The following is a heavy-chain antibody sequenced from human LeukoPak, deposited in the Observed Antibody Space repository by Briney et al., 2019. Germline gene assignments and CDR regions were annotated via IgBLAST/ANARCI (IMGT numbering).Heavy chain of an antibody. Sequence: PGGSLRLSCAASGFSLSDHCMDWVRQAPGKGLEWIGRSRNKAKSYTTEYIASVKGRFTISRDDSKNSLYLQMNSLRGDDTAVYYCAKGTRPYYFESSADYWGQGTLVTVSS. J-gene: IGHJ4*02. CDR2: SRNKAKSYTT. CDR3: AKGTRPYYFESSADY. D-gene: IGHD3-22*01. V-gene: IGHV3-72*01. CDR1: GFSLSDHC.